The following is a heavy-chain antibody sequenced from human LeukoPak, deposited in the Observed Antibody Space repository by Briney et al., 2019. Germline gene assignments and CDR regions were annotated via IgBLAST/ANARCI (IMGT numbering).Heavy chain of an antibody. D-gene: IGHD3-22*01. Sequence: GGSLRLSCAASGFTFSSYAMSWVRQAPGKGLEWVSAISGSGGSTYYADSVKGRFTISRDNSKNTLYLQMNSLRAEDTAVYYCAKEAFNYYDSSGSFDYWGQGTLVTVSS. CDR2: ISGSGGST. CDR3: AKEAFNYYDSSGSFDY. V-gene: IGHV3-23*01. J-gene: IGHJ4*02. CDR1: GFTFSSYA.